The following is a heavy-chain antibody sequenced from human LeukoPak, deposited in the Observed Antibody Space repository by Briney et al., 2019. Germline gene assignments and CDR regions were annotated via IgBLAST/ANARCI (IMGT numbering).Heavy chain of an antibody. D-gene: IGHD3-22*01. CDR3: ARLYYDSSGYYQICYFDY. J-gene: IGHJ4*02. CDR1: GGSISSSSYY. CDR2: IYYSGST. V-gene: IGHV4-39*01. Sequence: SETLSLTCTASGGSISSSSYYWGWIRQPPGKGLEWIGSIYYSGSTYYNPSLKSRVTISVDTSKNQFSLNLSSVTAADTAVYYCARLYYDSSGYYQICYFDYWGQGTLVTVSS.